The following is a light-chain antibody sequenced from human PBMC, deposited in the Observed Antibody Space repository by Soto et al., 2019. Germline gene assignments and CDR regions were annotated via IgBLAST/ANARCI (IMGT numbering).Light chain of an antibody. J-gene: IGKJ3*01. CDR3: QQSFSAPFT. CDR2: TAS. Sequence: DIPMTQSPSSLSASVGDRVTITCRASQRIDIYLNWYQQKPGKAPKLLIYTASSLPSGVPSTFSGSGSGTDSTLTISSLQPEDFATYYCQQSFSAPFTFGPGTKVDI. V-gene: IGKV1-39*01. CDR1: QRIDIY.